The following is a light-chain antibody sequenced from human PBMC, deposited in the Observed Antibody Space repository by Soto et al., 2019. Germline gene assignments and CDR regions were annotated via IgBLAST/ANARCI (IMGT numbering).Light chain of an antibody. CDR1: QSVSSN. CDR3: QQYNNWPLT. Sequence: EKVMTQSPATLSVSPGERATLSCRASQSVSSNLAWYRQKPGQAPRLLIYGASSRATGIPVRFSGSGSGTEFTLTISSLQSEDFAVYYCQQYNNWPLTFGQGTRLEIK. V-gene: IGKV3-15*01. CDR2: GAS. J-gene: IGKJ5*01.